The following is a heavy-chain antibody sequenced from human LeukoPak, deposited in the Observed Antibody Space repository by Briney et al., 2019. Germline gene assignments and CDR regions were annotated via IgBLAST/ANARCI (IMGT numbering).Heavy chain of an antibody. J-gene: IGHJ4*02. D-gene: IGHD1-26*01. CDR2: IYSGGST. V-gene: IGHV3-53*01. Sequence: GGSLRLSRAASGFTVSSNYMSWVRQAPGRGLEWVPVIYSGGSTYYADSVKGRFTISRDNSKNTLYLRMNSLRAEDTAVYYCARGVGSGSRLRAGDYWGQGTLVTVSS. CDR3: ARGVGSGSRLRAGDY. CDR1: GFTVSSNY.